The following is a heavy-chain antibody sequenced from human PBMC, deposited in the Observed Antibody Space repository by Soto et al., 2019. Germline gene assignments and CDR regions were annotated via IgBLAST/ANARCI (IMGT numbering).Heavy chain of an antibody. CDR1: GGTFSTYT. CDR3: VRRVDDRADEGVGV. J-gene: IGHJ3*01. CDR2: IIPLFGTT. Sequence: SVKVSCKTSGGTFSTYTIYWVRQAPGQGLEWMGRIIPLFGTTKYAQNFQDRVTITAEESTSTTYMELSSLRAEDTAVYYCVRRVDDRADEGVGVWGEGT. V-gene: IGHV1-69*13. D-gene: IGHD3-16*01.